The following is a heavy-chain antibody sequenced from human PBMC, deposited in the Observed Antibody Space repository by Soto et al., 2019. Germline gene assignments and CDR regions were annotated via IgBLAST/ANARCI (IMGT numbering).Heavy chain of an antibody. J-gene: IGHJ4*02. CDR1: GYTFTSYY. CDR2: INPSGGST. CDR3: ARDWRYTIFGEEEDYFDY. V-gene: IGHV1-46*01. Sequence: ASVKVSCKASGYTFTSYYMHWVQQAPGQGLEWMGIINPSGGSTSYAQKFQGRVTMTRDTSTSTVYMELSSLRSEDTAVYYCARDWRYTIFGEEEDYFDYWGQGTLVTVSS. D-gene: IGHD3-3*01.